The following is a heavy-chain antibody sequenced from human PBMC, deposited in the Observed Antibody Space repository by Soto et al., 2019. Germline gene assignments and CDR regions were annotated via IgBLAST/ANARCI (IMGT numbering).Heavy chain of an antibody. CDR1: GFTFNSYA. CDR3: ASPPRATVTDNIFDF. Sequence: VGSLRLSCAASGFTFNSYAMNWVCQAPGKGLEWVSGISGSDGSTYYSDSVKGRFTISRDNSKNTLYLQMTGLRAEDTALYYCASPPRATVTDNIFDFWGQGTLVTVSS. CDR2: ISGSDGST. V-gene: IGHV3-23*01. D-gene: IGHD4-17*01. J-gene: IGHJ4*02.